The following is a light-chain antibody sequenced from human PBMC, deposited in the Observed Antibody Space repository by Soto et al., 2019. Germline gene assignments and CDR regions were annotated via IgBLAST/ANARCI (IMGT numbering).Light chain of an antibody. Sequence: QSALTQPASVSGSPGQSITISCTGTNSDVGGYNYVSWYQQHPGKAPKLMIYEVSNRPSGVSNRFSGSKSGNTASLIISGLQAEDEAHYYCGPYTSSLTLVFGGGTKLTVL. CDR3: GPYTSSLTLV. V-gene: IGLV2-14*01. CDR1: NSDVGGYNY. CDR2: EVS. J-gene: IGLJ2*01.